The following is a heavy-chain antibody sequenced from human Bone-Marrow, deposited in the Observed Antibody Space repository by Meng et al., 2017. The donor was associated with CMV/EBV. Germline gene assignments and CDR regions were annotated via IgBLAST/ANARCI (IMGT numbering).Heavy chain of an antibody. CDR1: GFTFSSYA. J-gene: IGHJ6*02. Sequence: GESLKISCAASGFTFSSYAMHWVRQAPGKGLEWVAFIRYDGSNKYYADSVKGRFTISRDNSKNTLYLQMNSLRAEDTAVYYCTRHHDYTSPHYYYYGMDVWGQGTTVTVSS. CDR2: IRYDGSNK. D-gene: IGHD4-11*01. V-gene: IGHV3-30*02. CDR3: TRHHDYTSPHYYYYGMDV.